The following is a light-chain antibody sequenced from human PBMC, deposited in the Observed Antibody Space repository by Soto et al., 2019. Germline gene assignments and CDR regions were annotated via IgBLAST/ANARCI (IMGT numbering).Light chain of an antibody. CDR3: QQYNTYPLT. V-gene: IGKV1-5*03. CDR2: KAS. J-gene: IGKJ4*01. CDR1: QSISTW. Sequence: DIQMTQSPSTLSASVGDRVTITCRASQSISTWLAWYQQKPGNAPKLLIYKASSVESGVPSRFSGSGSGTEFTLTINSLQPDDFTTYYCQQYNTYPLTFGGRTTLEIK.